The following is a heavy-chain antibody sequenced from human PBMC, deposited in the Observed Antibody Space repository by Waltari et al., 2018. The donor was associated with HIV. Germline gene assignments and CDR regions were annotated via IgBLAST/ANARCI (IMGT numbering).Heavy chain of an antibody. CDR2: INPDSGGT. J-gene: IGHJ2*01. V-gene: IGHV1-2*02. CDR1: GYTFTGYY. CDR3: ASSERRPPYWYFDL. Sequence: QVQLVQSGAEVKKPGASVKVSCKASGYTFTGYYMHWVRQAPGQGLEWMGGINPDSGGTNYEQKFQGRVTRTRDTSINTAYMELNRLRSDDTAVYYCASSERRPPYWYFDLWGRGTLVTVSS. D-gene: IGHD6-25*01.